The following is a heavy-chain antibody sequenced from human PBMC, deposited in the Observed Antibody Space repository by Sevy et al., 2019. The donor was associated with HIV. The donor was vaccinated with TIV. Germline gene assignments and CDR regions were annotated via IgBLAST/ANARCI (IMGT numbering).Heavy chain of an antibody. CDR3: AKVMYCSAGSCYHHYYYVIDV. Sequence: GGSLRFSCAASGFTFSNFAMSWVRQAPGKGLEWVSAISGSGLTTYYADSVKGRFTISRDNSKNTLYLHMDSPRAEDTAVYYCAKVMYCSAGSCYHHYYYVIDVWSQGTTVTVSS. CDR1: GFTFSNFA. D-gene: IGHD2-15*01. V-gene: IGHV3-23*01. CDR2: ISGSGLTT. J-gene: IGHJ6*02.